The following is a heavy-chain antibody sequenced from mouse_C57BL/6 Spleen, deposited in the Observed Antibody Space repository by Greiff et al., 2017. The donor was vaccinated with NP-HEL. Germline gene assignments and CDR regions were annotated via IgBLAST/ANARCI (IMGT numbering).Heavy chain of an antibody. D-gene: IGHD1-1*01. CDR1: GYTFTSYW. Sequence: QVQLQQSGAELVKPGASVKLSCKASGYTFTSYWMHWVKQRPGQGLEWIGMIHPNSGSTNYNEKFKSKATLTVDKSSSTAYMQLSSLTSEDSAVYYCARSDPITTVVATDYWGQGTTLTVSS. CDR2: IHPNSGST. J-gene: IGHJ2*01. CDR3: ARSDPITTVVATDY. V-gene: IGHV1-64*01.